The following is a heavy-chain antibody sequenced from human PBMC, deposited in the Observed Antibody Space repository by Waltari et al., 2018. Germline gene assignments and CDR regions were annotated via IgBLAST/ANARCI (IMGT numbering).Heavy chain of an antibody. V-gene: IGHV4-34*01. Sequence: QVQLQQWGAGLLKPSETLSLTCAVYGGSFSGYYWSWIRQPPGKGLEWIGEINHSGSTNYNPSLKSRVTISVDTSKNQFSLKLSSVTAADTAVYYCARFTGRGIAARQLRRGYFDYWGQGTLVTVSS. D-gene: IGHD6-25*01. CDR2: INHSGST. CDR1: GGSFSGYY. J-gene: IGHJ4*02. CDR3: ARFTGRGIAARQLRRGYFDY.